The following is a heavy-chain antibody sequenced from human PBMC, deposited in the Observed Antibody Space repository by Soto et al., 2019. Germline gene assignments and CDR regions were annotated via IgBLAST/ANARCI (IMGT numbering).Heavy chain of an antibody. J-gene: IGHJ6*02. CDR1: GFPVSSNY. V-gene: IGHV3-66*01. D-gene: IGHD6-19*01. CDR2: IYSGGST. CDR3: ARSLAAGPEVYYYYGMDV. Sequence: PGGSLRLSCAASGFPVSSNYMSWVRQAPGKGLEWVSVIYSGGSTYYADSVKGRFTTSRDNSKNTLYLQMNSLRAEDTAVYYCARSLAAGPEVYYYYGMDVWGQGTTVTVSS.